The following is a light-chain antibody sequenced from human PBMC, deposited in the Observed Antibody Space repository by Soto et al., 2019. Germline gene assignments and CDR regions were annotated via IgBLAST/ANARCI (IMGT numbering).Light chain of an antibody. V-gene: IGKV3-20*01. J-gene: IGKJ2*01. Sequence: EIVLTQSPGTLSLSPGERVTLSCRASESVSSSYLAWYQQKPGQGPRLVIYGASTRATGIPDRFSVSGSGTDFTLTINRLEPEDFAVYYCQQYGTSPYTFGQGTKLEIK. CDR2: GAS. CDR3: QQYGTSPYT. CDR1: ESVSSSY.